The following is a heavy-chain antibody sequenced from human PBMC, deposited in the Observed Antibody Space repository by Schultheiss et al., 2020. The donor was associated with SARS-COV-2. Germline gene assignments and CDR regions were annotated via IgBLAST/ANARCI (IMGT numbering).Heavy chain of an antibody. D-gene: IGHD4-17*01. CDR3: TTKHDYGDYVYYYYYYGMDV. CDR1: GFTFSNAW. CDR2: IKSKTDGGTT. V-gene: IGHV3-15*01. Sequence: GGSLRLSCAASGFTFSNAWMSWVRQAPGKGLEWVGRIKSKTDGGTTDYAAPVKGRFTISRDDSKNTLYLQMNSLKTEDTAVYYCTTKHDYGDYVYYYYYYGMDVWGQGTTVTVSS. J-gene: IGHJ6*02.